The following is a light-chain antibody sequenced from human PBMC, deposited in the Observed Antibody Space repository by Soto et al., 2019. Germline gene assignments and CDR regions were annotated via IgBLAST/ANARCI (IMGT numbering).Light chain of an antibody. J-gene: IGKJ3*01. CDR3: QQLNSYRT. CDR2: AAS. V-gene: IGKV1-9*01. Sequence: DIQLTQSPSFLSASVGDRVTITCRASQGISSYLAWYQQKPGKAPKLLIYAASTLQSGVPSRFSGSGSGTEFTLTISSLQPEDCATYYCQQLNSYRTFGPGTKVDIK. CDR1: QGISSY.